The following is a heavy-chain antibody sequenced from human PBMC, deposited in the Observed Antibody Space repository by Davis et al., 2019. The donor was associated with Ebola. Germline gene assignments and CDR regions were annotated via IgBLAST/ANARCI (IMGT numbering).Heavy chain of an antibody. J-gene: IGHJ5*02. CDR2: IYHSGST. V-gene: IGHV4-4*02. CDR1: GGSISSSNW. D-gene: IGHD6-13*01. CDR3: ARPVAQYSSSWYWFDP. Sequence: MPSETLSLTCAVSGGSISSSNWWSWVRQPPGKWLEWIGEIYHSGSTNYNPSLKSRVTITVDKSKNQFSLKLSSVTAADTAVYYCARPVAQYSSSWYWFDPWGQGTLVTVSS.